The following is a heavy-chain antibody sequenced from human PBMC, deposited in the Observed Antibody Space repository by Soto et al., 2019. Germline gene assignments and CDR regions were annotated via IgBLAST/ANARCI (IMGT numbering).Heavy chain of an antibody. V-gene: IGHV3-23*01. J-gene: IGHJ3*02. Sequence: EVQLLESGGGLVQPGGSLRLSCTASGFTFSTYAMSWVRQAPGKGLEWVSAISGSGGSTYYADSVKGRFTISRDNSKSTLYLQMNSLRAEDTAVYYCTKVVRGVHDTFDIWGQGTVVTVSS. CDR2: ISGSGGST. D-gene: IGHD3-10*01. CDR3: TKVVRGVHDTFDI. CDR1: GFTFSTYA.